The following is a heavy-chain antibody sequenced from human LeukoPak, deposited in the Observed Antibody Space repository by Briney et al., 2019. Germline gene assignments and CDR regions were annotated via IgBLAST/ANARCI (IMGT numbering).Heavy chain of an antibody. Sequence: ASVKVSCKTSGYSFTDDYMHWVRQAPGQGLEWMGWINPNSGGTSSAQKFQGRVTMTRDTSITTVYMEVSWLTSDDTAIYYCARADRLHGGPYLIGPRGQGTLVTVSS. CDR2: INPNSGGT. D-gene: IGHD2-21*01. J-gene: IGHJ4*02. CDR1: GYSFTDDY. V-gene: IGHV1-2*02. CDR3: ARADRLHGGPYLIGP.